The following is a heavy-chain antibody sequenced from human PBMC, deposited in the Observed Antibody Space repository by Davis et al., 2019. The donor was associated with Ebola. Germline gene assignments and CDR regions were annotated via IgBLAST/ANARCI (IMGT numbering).Heavy chain of an antibody. CDR1: GFTFSSYS. D-gene: IGHD1-14*01. CDR2: ISSSSYI. V-gene: IGHV3-21*01. J-gene: IGHJ2*01. CDR3: ARDLPGGDWYFDL. Sequence: GGSLRLSCAASGFTFSSYSMNWVRQAPGKGLEWVSSISSSSYIYYADSVKGRFTISRDNAKNSLYLQMNSLRAEDTAVYYCARDLPGGDWYFDLWGRGTLVTVSS.